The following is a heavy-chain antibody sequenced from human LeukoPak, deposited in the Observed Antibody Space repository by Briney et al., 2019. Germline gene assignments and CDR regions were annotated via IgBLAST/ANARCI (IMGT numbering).Heavy chain of an antibody. D-gene: IGHD3-9*01. J-gene: IGHJ1*01. CDR1: GFTLDDNS. Sequence: GGSLRLSCAASGFTLDDNSIYWVRQPPGKGLEWVSLISRNGAATYYADSVRGRFAVSRDNSRKSTFMEMNRLITEDSAMYYCAKVARNSSWPYFEHWGQGTLVTVSS. V-gene: IGHV3-43*01. CDR3: AKVARNSSWPYFEH. CDR2: ISRNGAAT.